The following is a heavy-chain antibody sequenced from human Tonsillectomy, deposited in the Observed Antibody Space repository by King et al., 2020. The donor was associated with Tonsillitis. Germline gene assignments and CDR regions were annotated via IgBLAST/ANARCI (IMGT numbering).Heavy chain of an antibody. CDR1: GFTFSNAW. CDR3: TTGLYSGSYYPDDAFDI. J-gene: IGHJ3*02. D-gene: IGHD1-26*01. Sequence: QLVQSGGGLVKPGGSLRLSCAASGFTFSNAWMSWVRQAPGKGLEWVGRIKSKTDGGTTDYAAPVQGRFTISRDDSKNTLYLQMNSLKTEDTAVYYCTTGLYSGSYYPDDAFDIWGQGKMVTVSS. CDR2: IKSKTDGGTT. V-gene: IGHV3-15*01.